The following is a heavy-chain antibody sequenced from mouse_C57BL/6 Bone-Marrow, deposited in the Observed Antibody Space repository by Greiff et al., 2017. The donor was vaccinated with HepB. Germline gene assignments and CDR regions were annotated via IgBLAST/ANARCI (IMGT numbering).Heavy chain of an antibody. CDR1: GYTFTSYW. CDR2: IHPNSGST. V-gene: IGHV1-64*01. D-gene: IGHD2-3*01. J-gene: IGHJ3*01. CDR3: ARYEDGGFAY. Sequence: VQLQQPGAELVKPGASVKLSCKASGYTFTSYWMHWVKQRPGQGLEWIGMIHPNSGSTNYNEKFKSKATLTVDKSSSTAYMQLSSLTSEDSAVYYCARYEDGGFAYWGQGTLVTVSA.